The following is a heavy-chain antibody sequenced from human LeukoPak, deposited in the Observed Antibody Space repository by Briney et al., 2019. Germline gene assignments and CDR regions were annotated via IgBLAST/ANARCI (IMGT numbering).Heavy chain of an antibody. CDR3: ARDLGSGSRYFDF. CDR1: GFAFNTYY. CDR2: ISSSSSRI. Sequence: TGGSLRLSCIASGFAFNTYYMDWFRQAPGKGLEWISSISSSSSRIYYADSLRGRVTISRDNAKTSLYLQMDSLRAEDTAVYYCARDLGSGSRYFDFWGQGTLVTVSS. J-gene: IGHJ4*02. V-gene: IGHV3-21*01. D-gene: IGHD3-10*01.